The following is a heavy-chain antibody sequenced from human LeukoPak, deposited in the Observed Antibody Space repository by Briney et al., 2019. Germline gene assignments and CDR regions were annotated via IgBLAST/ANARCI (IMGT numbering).Heavy chain of an antibody. V-gene: IGHV1-69*04. CDR3: ARDSYGGTNAFDI. D-gene: IGHD1-26*01. J-gene: IGHJ3*02. CDR2: IIPILGIA. Sequence: SVKVSCKASGGTFSSYAISWVRQAPGQGLEWMGRIIPILGIANYAQKFQGRVTITADKSTSTAYMELSSLRAEDTAVYYCARDSYGGTNAFDIWGQGTMVTVSS. CDR1: GGTFSSYA.